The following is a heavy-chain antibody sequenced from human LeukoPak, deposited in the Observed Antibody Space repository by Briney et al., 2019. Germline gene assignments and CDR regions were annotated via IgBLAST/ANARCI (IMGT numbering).Heavy chain of an antibody. D-gene: IGHD3-22*01. V-gene: IGHV1-18*01. CDR3: ATVQKQDYDTRPYYDH. CDR2: ISAYNGNT. Sequence: GASVKVSCKASGYTFTSYGISWVRQAPGQGLEWMGWISAYNGNTNYAQKLQGRVTMTTDTSTSTAYMELSSLRSEDTAVYYCATVQKQDYDTRPYYDHWGQGTLVTVSS. CDR1: GYTFTSYG. J-gene: IGHJ4*02.